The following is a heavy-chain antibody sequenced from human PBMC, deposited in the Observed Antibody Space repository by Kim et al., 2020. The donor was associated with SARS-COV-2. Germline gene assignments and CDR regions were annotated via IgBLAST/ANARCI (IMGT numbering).Heavy chain of an antibody. D-gene: IGHD6-13*01. CDR2: IYYSGST. CDR1: GGSISSYY. CDR3: ARGGDIAAAGINGYYYGV. Sequence: SETLSLTCTVSGGSISSYYWSWIRQPPGKGLEWIGYIYYSGSTNYNPSLKSRVTISVDTSKNQFSLKLSSVTAADTAVYYCARGGDIAAAGINGYYYGV. V-gene: IGHV4-59*01. J-gene: IGHJ6*01.